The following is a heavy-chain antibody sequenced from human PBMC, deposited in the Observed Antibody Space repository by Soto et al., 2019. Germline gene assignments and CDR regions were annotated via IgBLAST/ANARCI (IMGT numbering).Heavy chain of an antibody. CDR2: ITPFNANT. Sequence: QMQLVQSGAEVKKTGTSVKVSCKASGYTITYRYLHWVRQAPGQALEWMGWITPFNANTNYAQKFQDRVTITRDRSLNTAYMELSSLRSEDSAMYYCASSYCSGGGCYSYYYMDVWGKGTTVTVSS. CDR1: GYTITYRY. CDR3: ASSYCSGGGCYSYYYMDV. V-gene: IGHV1-45*02. J-gene: IGHJ6*03. D-gene: IGHD2-15*01.